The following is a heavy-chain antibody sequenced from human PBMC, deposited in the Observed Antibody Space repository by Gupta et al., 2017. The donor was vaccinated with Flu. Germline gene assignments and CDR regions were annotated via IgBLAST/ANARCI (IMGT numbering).Heavy chain of an antibody. V-gene: IGHV3-33*01. D-gene: IGHD2-2*02. Sequence: QVQLVESGGGVVQPGRSLRLSCAASGFTFSSYGMHWVRQAPGKGLEWVAVIWYDGSNKYYADSVKGRFTISRDNSKNTLYLQMNSLRAEDTAVYYCARDLDCSSTSCYISNWFDPWGQGTLVTVSS. CDR3: ARDLDCSSTSCYISNWFDP. CDR1: GFTFSSYG. CDR2: IWYDGSNK. J-gene: IGHJ5*02.